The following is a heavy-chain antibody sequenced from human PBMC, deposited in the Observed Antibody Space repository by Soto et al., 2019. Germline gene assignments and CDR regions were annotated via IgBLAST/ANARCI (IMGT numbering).Heavy chain of an antibody. D-gene: IGHD3-9*01. V-gene: IGHV3-15*01. CDR1: GFTFSNAW. Sequence: PGGSLRLSCAASGFTFSNAWMSWVRQAPGKGLEWVGRIKSKTDGGTTDYAAPVKGRFTISRDDSKNTLYLQMNSLKTEDTAVYYCTTEFYYDILTGSPIMDYWGQGTLVTVSS. CDR2: IKSKTDGGTT. CDR3: TTEFYYDILTGSPIMDY. J-gene: IGHJ4*02.